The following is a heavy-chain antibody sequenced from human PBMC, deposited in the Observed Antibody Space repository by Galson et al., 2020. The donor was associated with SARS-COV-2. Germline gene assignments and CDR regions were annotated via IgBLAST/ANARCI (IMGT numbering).Heavy chain of an antibody. D-gene: IGHD2-21*02. CDR1: GFTFSSYG. V-gene: IGHV3-30*18. CDR2: ISYDGSNK. J-gene: IGHJ4*02. CDR3: AKDLPPLVVTAPLDY. Sequence: GESLKISCAASGFTFSSYGMHWVRQAPGKGLEWVAVISYDGSNKYYADSVKGRFTISRDNSKNTLYLQMNSLRAEDTAVYYCAKDLPPLVVTAPLDYWGQGTLVTVSS.